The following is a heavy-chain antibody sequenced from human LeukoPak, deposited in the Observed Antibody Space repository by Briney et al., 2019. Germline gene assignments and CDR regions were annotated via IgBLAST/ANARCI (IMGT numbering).Heavy chain of an antibody. CDR3: ARDYGGKVGAFDI. V-gene: IGHV4-31*03. Sequence: EASETLSLTCTDSGGSISTGGYYWSWIRQHPGKGLEWIGYIYYSGSTYYNPSLKSRVAISVDTSKNQFSLKLRSVTAADTAVYYCARDYGGKVGAFDIWGQGTMVTVSS. CDR1: GGSISTGGYY. D-gene: IGHD4-23*01. CDR2: IYYSGST. J-gene: IGHJ3*02.